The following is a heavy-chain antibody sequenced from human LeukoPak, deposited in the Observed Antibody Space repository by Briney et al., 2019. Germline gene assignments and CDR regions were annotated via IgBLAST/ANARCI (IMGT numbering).Heavy chain of an antibody. V-gene: IGHV1-69-2*01. CDR2: VDPEDGET. Sequence: ASVKVSCKVSGYTFTDYYMHWVQQAPGKGLEWMGLVDPEDGETIYAEKFQGRVTITADTSTDTAYMELSSLRSEDTAVHYCATWVLQKRGYFDYWGQGTLVTVSS. CDR1: GYTFTDYY. CDR3: ATWVLQKRGYFDY. J-gene: IGHJ4*02. D-gene: IGHD2-15*01.